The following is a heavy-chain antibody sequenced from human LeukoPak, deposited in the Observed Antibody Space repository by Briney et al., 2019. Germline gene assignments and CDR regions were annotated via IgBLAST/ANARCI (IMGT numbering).Heavy chain of an antibody. Sequence: ASEALSLTCTVSGGSISSGGYYWSWIRQHPGKGLEWIGYIYYSGSTYYNPSLKSRVTISVDTSKNQFSLKLSSVTAADTAVYYCARVAQNSRKNCSNPWAQGTLLTSPQ. J-gene: IGHJ5*02. CDR1: GGSISSGGYY. CDR2: IYYSGST. CDR3: ARVAQNSRKNCSNP. V-gene: IGHV4-31*03. D-gene: IGHD6-13*01.